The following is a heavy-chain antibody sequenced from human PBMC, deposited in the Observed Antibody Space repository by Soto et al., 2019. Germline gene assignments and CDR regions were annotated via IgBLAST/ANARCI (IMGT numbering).Heavy chain of an antibody. CDR1: GGSISSYY. CDR2: IYYSGST. Sequence: PSETLSLTCTVSGGSISSYYWSWIRQPPGKGLEWIGYIYYSGSTNYNPSLKSRVTISVDTSKNQFSLKLSSVTAADTAVYYCARLTVDTAMVRYFDYWGQGTLLTVS. CDR3: ARLTVDTAMVRYFDY. V-gene: IGHV4-59*08. D-gene: IGHD5-18*01. J-gene: IGHJ4*02.